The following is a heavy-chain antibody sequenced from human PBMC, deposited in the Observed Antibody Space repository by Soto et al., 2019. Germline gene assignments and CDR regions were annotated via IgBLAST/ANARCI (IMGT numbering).Heavy chain of an antibody. J-gene: IGHJ6*02. D-gene: IGHD6-13*01. V-gene: IGHV3-33*01. CDR3: ARTGAGRGNYYYYGLDV. Sequence: GGSLRLSCAASGFTFSSYSMHWVRQAPGKGLEWVAVIWYDGSNKYYADSVKGRFTISRDNSKNTLYLQMNSLRAEDTAVYYCARTGAGRGNYYYYGLDVWGQGTTVTVSS. CDR1: GFTFSSYS. CDR2: IWYDGSNK.